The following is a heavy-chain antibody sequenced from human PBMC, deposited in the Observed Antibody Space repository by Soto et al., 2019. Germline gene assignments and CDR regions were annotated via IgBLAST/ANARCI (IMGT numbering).Heavy chain of an antibody. CDR1: GFTFSSYE. CDR2: ISSSGSTI. D-gene: IGHD2-2*01. Sequence: GWSLRLSCAASGFTFSSYEMNWVRQAPGKGLEWVSYISSSGSTIYYADSVKGRFTISRDNAKNSLYLQMNSLRAEDTAVYYCGREEIVVIPARLGGDYYYYGMDVCGQGTTVTVSS. CDR3: GREEIVVIPARLGGDYYYYGMDV. V-gene: IGHV3-48*03. J-gene: IGHJ6*02.